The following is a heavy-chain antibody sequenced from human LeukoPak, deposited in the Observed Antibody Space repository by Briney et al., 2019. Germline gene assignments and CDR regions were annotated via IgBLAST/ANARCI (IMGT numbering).Heavy chain of an antibody. D-gene: IGHD3-16*01. CDR2: IRYDGSSK. CDR1: GFTFSSYG. Sequence: GGSLRLSCAASGFTFSSYGMHWVRQAPGKGLEWVTFIRYDGSSKYYADSVKGRFTISRDNAKNSLYLQMNSLRAEDTAVYYCARALRGTTFFYMDVWGKGTTVTVSS. CDR3: ARALRGTTFFYMDV. J-gene: IGHJ6*03. V-gene: IGHV3-30*02.